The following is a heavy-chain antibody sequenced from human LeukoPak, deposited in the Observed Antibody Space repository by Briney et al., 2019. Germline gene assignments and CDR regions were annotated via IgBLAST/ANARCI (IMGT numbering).Heavy chain of an antibody. CDR1: GFTFSSYW. D-gene: IGHD5-18*01. CDR3: ARDGKRGYSYGYTDY. CDR2: INSDGSST. V-gene: IGHV3-74*01. J-gene: IGHJ4*02. Sequence: GGSLRLSCAASGFTFSSYWMHWVRQAPGKGLVWVSRINSDGSSTSYADSVKGRFTISRDNAKNTLYLQMNGLRAGDTALYYCARDGKRGYSYGYTDYWGQGTLVTVSS.